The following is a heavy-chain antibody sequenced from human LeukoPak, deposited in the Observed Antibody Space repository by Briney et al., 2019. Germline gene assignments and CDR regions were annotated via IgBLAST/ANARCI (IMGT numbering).Heavy chain of an antibody. Sequence: PSETLSLTCTVSGDSVSRSYWSWIRQPPGEGLEWIGYISTNGRTNYNPALKSRVTISVDASKNQFSLRLSSVTAADTAVYYCARHRENYYESSHMGFDPWGKGTLVTVSS. D-gene: IGHD3-22*01. CDR2: ISTNGRT. V-gene: IGHV4-4*09. CDR1: GDSVSRSY. J-gene: IGHJ5*02. CDR3: ARHRENYYESSHMGFDP.